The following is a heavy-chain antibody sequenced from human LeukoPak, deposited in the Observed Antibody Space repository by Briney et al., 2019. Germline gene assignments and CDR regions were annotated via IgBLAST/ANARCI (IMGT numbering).Heavy chain of an antibody. Sequence: PSETLSLTCTVSGASVSSGGYYWTWIRQPPGQGLEWIGYVYSSGSTTYNLSPTSRVTISLDTSENHFSLKLSSGTAADTAVYYCARPSDILTGQNAFDIWGQGTMVTVSS. J-gene: IGHJ3*02. CDR3: ARPSDILTGQNAFDI. D-gene: IGHD3-9*01. CDR2: VYSSGST. CDR1: GASVSSGGYY. V-gene: IGHV4-61*03.